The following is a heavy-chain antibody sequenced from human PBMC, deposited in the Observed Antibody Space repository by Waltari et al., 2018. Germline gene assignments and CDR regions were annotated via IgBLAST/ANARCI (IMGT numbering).Heavy chain of an antibody. CDR1: GFTFSIYS. V-gene: IGHV3-48*04. CDR3: ARGGSGVFWSGYYGWFDP. D-gene: IGHD3-3*01. J-gene: IGHJ5*02. Sequence: EVQLVESGGGLVQPGGSLRLPCVGAGFTFSIYSLNWVRQTPEKGLEWVSHISSDGTTIQYADSVRGRFTISRDNAKSSVYLQMNSLRAEDTAVYYCARGGSGVFWSGYYGWFDPWGHGTLVTVSS. CDR2: ISSDGTTI.